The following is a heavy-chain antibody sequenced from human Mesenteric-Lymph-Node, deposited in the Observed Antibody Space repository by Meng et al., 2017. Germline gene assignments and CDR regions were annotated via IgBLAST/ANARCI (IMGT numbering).Heavy chain of an antibody. CDR3: AKNFDA. V-gene: IGHV4-39*07. D-gene: IGHD2/OR15-2a*01. J-gene: IGHJ5*02. CDR2: IYYSGST. CDR1: GGPISSSSYY. Sequence: LRLSCTVPGGPISSSSYYWGWIRQPPGKGLEWIGSIYYSGSTYYNPYLKSRVTISVDTSKNQASLKLTSVTATDTAVYFCAKNFDAWGPGTLVTVSS.